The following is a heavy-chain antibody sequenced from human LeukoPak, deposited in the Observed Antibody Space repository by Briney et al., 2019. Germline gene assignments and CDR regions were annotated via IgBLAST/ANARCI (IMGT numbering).Heavy chain of an antibody. Sequence: PGGSLRLSCAASGFTFSSYSMNWVRQAPGKGLEWIGETHRSGDTKYNPSLRGRATISMDNSRNHLSLNLFSVTAADTAMYYCATRDQSRTYMAPPDYWGQGTLVTVSS. D-gene: IGHD5-24*01. J-gene: IGHJ4*02. V-gene: IGHV4-34*08. CDR2: THRSGDT. CDR3: ATRDQSRTYMAPPDY. CDR1: GFTFSSYS.